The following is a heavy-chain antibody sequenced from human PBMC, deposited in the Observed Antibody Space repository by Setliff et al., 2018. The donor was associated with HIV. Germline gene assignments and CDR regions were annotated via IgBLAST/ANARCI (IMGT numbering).Heavy chain of an antibody. J-gene: IGHJ4*02. CDR3: ARITGDLVYFDS. V-gene: IGHV3-7*01. D-gene: IGHD7-27*01. CDR2: IKQDGSEK. CDR1: GFTFSRYW. Sequence: GGSLRLSCTASGFTFSRYWMSWVRQAPGKGLEWVANIKQDGSEKYYVDSVKGRFTISRDNAKNSLSLQMNSLRAEDTAVYYCARITGDLVYFDSWGQETPVTSPQ.